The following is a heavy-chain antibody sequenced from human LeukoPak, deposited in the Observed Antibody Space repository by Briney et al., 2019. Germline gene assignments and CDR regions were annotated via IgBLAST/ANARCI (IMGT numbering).Heavy chain of an antibody. CDR2: ISGSGGST. CDR3: ARDDGSDWNYGTLTG. Sequence: GESLKISCKGSGYSFTSYWIGWVRQAPGKGLEWVSAISGSGGSTYYADSVKGRFTISRDNAKNSLYLQMNSLRAEDTAVYYCARDDGSDWNYGTLTGWGQGTLVTVSS. D-gene: IGHD1-7*01. V-gene: IGHV3-23*01. CDR1: GYSFTSYW. J-gene: IGHJ4*02.